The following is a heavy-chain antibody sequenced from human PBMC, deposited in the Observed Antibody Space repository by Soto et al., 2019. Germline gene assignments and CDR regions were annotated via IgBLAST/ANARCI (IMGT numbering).Heavy chain of an antibody. D-gene: IGHD2-15*01. V-gene: IGHV3-23*01. CDR1: GFTFSDYG. J-gene: IGHJ6*02. CDR3: AKESTYSTYDGMDV. CDR2: LTWGGSA. Sequence: EVQLLESGGGLIQPGGSLRLSCAGSGFTFSDYGMNWVRQAPGKGLEWVSGLTWGGSAYYAESVRGRFTISRDNSKSILYVQMTSLRVEDTAVYYCAKESTYSTYDGMDVWGQGTPVTVSS.